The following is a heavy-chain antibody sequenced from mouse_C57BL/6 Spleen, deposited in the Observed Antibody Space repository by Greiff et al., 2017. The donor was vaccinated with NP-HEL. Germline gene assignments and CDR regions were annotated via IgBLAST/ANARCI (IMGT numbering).Heavy chain of an antibody. Sequence: EVKLEESGGGLVQPGGSLSLSCAASGFTFTDYYMSWVRQPPGKALEWLGFIRNKANGYTTEYSAAVKGRFTIAGEKAQSILYLQMKALRAEDRAPYYCARLDGYYHFDSWGQGTTLTVSS. CDR1: GFTFTDYY. CDR2: IRNKANGYTT. D-gene: IGHD2-3*01. CDR3: ARLDGYYHFDS. J-gene: IGHJ2*01. V-gene: IGHV7-3*01.